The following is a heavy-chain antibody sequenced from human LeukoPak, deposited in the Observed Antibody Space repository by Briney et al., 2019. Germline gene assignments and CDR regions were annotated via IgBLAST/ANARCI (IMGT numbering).Heavy chain of an antibody. CDR2: ISSSGSTI. CDR3: AELNGRLNWFDP. D-gene: IGHD1-1*01. Sequence: GGSLRLSCAASGFTFSDYYMSWIRQAPGKGLEWVSYISSSGSTIYYADSVKGRFTISIDRSKRTLSLQMNRLRVGDTGVYYCAELNGRLNWFDPWGQGTLVTVSP. J-gene: IGHJ5*02. CDR1: GFTFSDYY. V-gene: IGHV3-11*01.